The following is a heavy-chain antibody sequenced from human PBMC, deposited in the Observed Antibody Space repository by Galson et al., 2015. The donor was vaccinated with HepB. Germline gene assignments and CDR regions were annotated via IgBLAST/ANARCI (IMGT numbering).Heavy chain of an antibody. CDR3: ARQVAVAGTAAAFDI. CDR1: GYSFTSYW. V-gene: IGHV5-51*01. D-gene: IGHD6-19*01. Sequence: QSGAEVKKPGESLKISCKGSGYSFTSYWIGWVRQMPGKGLEWMGIIYPGDSDTRYSPSFQGQVTISADKSISTAYLQWSSLKASDTAMYYCARQVAVAGTAAAFDIWGQGTMVTVSS. J-gene: IGHJ3*02. CDR2: IYPGDSDT.